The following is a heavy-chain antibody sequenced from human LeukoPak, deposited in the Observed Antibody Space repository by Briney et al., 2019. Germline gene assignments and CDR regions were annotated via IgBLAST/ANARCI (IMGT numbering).Heavy chain of an antibody. V-gene: IGHV4-4*07. CDR1: GGSISGYY. D-gene: IGHD1-26*01. CDR2: IYTSGST. J-gene: IGHJ4*02. CDR3: ATTSVGFCYFDY. Sequence: SETLSLTCTVSGGSISGYYWSWIRQPAGKGLEWIGRIYTSGSTNYNPSLKRRVTISVDKSKNQFSLKLGSLTAADAAVYYCATTSVGFCYFDYWGQGTLVTVSS.